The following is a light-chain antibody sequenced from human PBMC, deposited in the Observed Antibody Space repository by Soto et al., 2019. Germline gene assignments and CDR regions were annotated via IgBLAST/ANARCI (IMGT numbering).Light chain of an antibody. CDR3: QQYNDWPLT. CDR1: QSISDT. J-gene: IGKJ1*01. Sequence: EIMMTQSPATLSVSPGVIATLSCRASQSISDTLAWYQQKPGQAPRLIIYDASSRATAIPDRFSGSGSGTDFTLTISRLEPEDVALYYCQQYNDWPLTLGQGTKVDIK. V-gene: IGKV3D-15*01. CDR2: DAS.